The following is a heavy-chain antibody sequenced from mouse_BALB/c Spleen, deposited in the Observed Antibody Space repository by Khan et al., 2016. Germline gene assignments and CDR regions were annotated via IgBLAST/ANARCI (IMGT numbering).Heavy chain of an antibody. Sequence: VQLQQSGAELVKPGASVKLSCTASGFNIKDTYMHWVKQRPEQGLEWIGRIDPANGNTKYDPKFQGKATITADTSSNTAYLQLSSLTSEDTAVYYCGEGLGDAMDYWGQGTSVTVSS. CDR1: GFNIKDTY. J-gene: IGHJ4*01. CDR2: IDPANGNT. D-gene: IGHD3-3*01. CDR3: GEGLGDAMDY. V-gene: IGHV14-3*02.